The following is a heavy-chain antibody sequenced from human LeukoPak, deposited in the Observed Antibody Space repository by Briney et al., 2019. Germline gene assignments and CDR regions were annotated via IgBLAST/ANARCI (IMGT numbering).Heavy chain of an antibody. CDR1: GFTFSDYY. D-gene: IGHD3-10*01. Sequence: GSLRLSCAASGFTFSDYYMDWVRQAPGKGLEWIGEIYYSGSTNYNPSLKSRVTISVDKYKNQFSLKLSSVTAADTAVYYCAGKDYGSYYNEGRPFDYWGQGTLVTVSS. V-gene: IGHV4-34*08. CDR3: AGKDYGSYYNEGRPFDY. J-gene: IGHJ4*02. CDR2: IYYSGST.